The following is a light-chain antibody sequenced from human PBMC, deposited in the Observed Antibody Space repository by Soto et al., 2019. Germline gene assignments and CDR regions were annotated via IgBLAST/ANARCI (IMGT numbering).Light chain of an antibody. J-gene: IGLJ3*02. CDR2: ANS. CDR3: QSYDSSLRGLV. Sequence: QSVLTQPPSVSGAPGQRVTISCTGSSSNIGAGYDVHWYQQLPGTAPKLLIYANSNRPSGVPDRFSGSKSVTSASLAITGLQAEDEADYYCQSYDSSLRGLVFGGGTKVTVL. V-gene: IGLV1-40*01. CDR1: SSNIGAGYD.